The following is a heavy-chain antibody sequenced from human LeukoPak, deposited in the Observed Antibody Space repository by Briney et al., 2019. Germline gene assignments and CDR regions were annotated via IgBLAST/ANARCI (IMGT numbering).Heavy chain of an antibody. Sequence: GASVKVSCKASGYTFTSYGISWVRQAPGQGLEWMGWISAYNGNTNYAQKLQGRVTMTTDTSTSTAYMELRSLRSDDTAVYYCARELFYYDYVWGSYRHDAFDIWGQGTMVTVSS. D-gene: IGHD3-16*02. CDR3: ARELFYYDYVWGSYRHDAFDI. J-gene: IGHJ3*02. CDR1: GYTFTSYG. CDR2: ISAYNGNT. V-gene: IGHV1-18*01.